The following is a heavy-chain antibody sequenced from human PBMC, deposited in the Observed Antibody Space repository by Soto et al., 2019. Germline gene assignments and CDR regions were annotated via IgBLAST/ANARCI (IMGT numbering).Heavy chain of an antibody. J-gene: IGHJ4*02. CDR3: ACPAILAVGKRGFDY. V-gene: IGHV3-23*01. CDR1: GFTFSNYA. Sequence: EVQLLESGGGLVQPGGSLRLSCAASGFTFSNYAMSWVRQAPGKGLEWVSAISGSGISTYYADSVKGRFTISRDNSKNTLYLQMSSMRAGDTAIYDCACPAILAVGKRGFDYWGQGTLVTVSS. D-gene: IGHD6-13*01. CDR2: ISGSGIST.